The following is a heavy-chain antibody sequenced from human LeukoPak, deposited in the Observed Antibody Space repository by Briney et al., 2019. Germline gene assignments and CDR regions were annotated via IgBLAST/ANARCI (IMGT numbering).Heavy chain of an antibody. V-gene: IGHV3-23*01. J-gene: IGHJ4*02. CDR1: GFTFGAYA. D-gene: IGHD5/OR15-5a*01. CDR2: IVGTDGST. CDR3: ARDIASSVFVGPYFDY. Sequence: GGSLRLSCAASGFTFGAYAMGWVRQAPGEGLEWISSIVGTDGSTYYADSMKGHFIISRDSSKKTLYLQMSSLRAEDTAIYYCARDIASSVFVGPYFDYWCQGVLVTVSS.